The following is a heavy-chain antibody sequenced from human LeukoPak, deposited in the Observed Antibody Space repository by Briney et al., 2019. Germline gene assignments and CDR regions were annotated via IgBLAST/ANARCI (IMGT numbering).Heavy chain of an antibody. CDR1: GFTFNAYG. Sequence: PGGSLRLSCAASGFTFNAYGMHWVRQAPGKGLEWVAVMSYDGRDAFYSDSVKGRFTISRDNSKNTLFLQMTSLSAEDTAVYYCAKAYNIMVRGVPPDYYWGQGTLVTVSS. CDR2: MSYDGRDA. D-gene: IGHD3-10*01. J-gene: IGHJ4*02. V-gene: IGHV3-30*18. CDR3: AKAYNIMVRGVPPDYY.